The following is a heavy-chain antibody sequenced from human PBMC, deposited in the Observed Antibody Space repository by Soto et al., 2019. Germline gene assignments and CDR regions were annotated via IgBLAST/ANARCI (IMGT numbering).Heavy chain of an antibody. D-gene: IGHD2-15*01. CDR1: GFTFSSYG. J-gene: IGHJ4*02. V-gene: IGHV3-33*01. Sequence: QVQLVESGGGVVQPGRSLRLSCAASGFTFSSYGMHWVHQAPGKGLEWVAVIWYDGSNKYYADSVKGRFTISRDNSKNTLYLQMNSLRAEDTAVYYCARELSGYCSGGSCYSGLDYWGQGTLVTVSS. CDR3: ARELSGYCSGGSCYSGLDY. CDR2: IWYDGSNK.